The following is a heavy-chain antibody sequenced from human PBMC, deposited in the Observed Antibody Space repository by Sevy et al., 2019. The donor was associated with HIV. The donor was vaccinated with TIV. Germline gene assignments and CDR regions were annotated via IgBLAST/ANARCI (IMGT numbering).Heavy chain of an antibody. V-gene: IGHV3-21*01. D-gene: IGHD3-16*01. CDR2: ISISSNRI. CDR1: GFTFSSYS. J-gene: IGHJ4*02. Sequence: GGSLRLSCAASGFTFSSYSMNWVRQAPGMGLEWVSSISISSNRIYYAESMKGRFTVSRDNAKNSLYLQMNSLRAEDTAVYYCARAPEENYDYITGSFDYWGQGTLVTVSS. CDR3: ARAPEENYDYITGSFDY.